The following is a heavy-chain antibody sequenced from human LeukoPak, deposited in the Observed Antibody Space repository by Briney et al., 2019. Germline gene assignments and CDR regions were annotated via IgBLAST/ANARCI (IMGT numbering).Heavy chain of an antibody. Sequence: GGSLRLSCAASGFTFSSYWMSWVRQAPGKGLEWVASIKQDGSEKYYVDSVKGRFTISRDNAKNSLYLQMNSLRAEDTAVYYCARDHSTPYYYDSSGYRNDAFDIWGQGTMVTVSS. CDR3: ARDHSTPYYYDSSGYRNDAFDI. CDR1: GFTFSSYW. J-gene: IGHJ3*02. V-gene: IGHV3-7*01. CDR2: IKQDGSEK. D-gene: IGHD3-22*01.